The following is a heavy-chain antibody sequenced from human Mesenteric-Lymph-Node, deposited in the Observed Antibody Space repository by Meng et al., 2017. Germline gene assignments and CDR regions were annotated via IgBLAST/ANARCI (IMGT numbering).Heavy chain of an antibody. CDR3: ARGLRCSSTSCYPCYYYYGMDV. V-gene: IGHV4-34*01. Sequence: SETLSLTCAVYGGSFSGYYWSWIRQPPGKGLEWIGEINHSGSTNYNPSLKSRVTISVDTSKNQFSLKLSSVTAADTAVYYCARGLRCSSTSCYPCYYYYGMDVWGQGTTVTVSS. J-gene: IGHJ6*02. D-gene: IGHD2-2*01. CDR1: GGSFSGYY. CDR2: INHSGST.